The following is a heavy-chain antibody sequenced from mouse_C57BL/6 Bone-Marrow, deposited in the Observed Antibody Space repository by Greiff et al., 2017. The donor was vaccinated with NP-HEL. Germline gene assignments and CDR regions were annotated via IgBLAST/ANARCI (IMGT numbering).Heavy chain of an antibody. V-gene: IGHV5-2*01. CDR3: ARQDLRWLRRVY. CDR1: EYEFPSHD. J-gene: IGHJ4*01. CDR2: INSDGGST. D-gene: IGHD2-2*01. Sequence: EVKLVESGGGLVQPGESLKLSCESYEYEFPSHDMSWVRKTPEKRLELVAAINSDGGSTYYPDTMERRFIISRDNTKKTLYLQMSSLRSEDTALYYCARQDLRWLRRVYWGQGTSVTVSS.